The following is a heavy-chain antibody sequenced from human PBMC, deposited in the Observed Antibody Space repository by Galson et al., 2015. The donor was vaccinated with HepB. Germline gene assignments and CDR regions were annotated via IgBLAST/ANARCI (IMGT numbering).Heavy chain of an antibody. CDR3: VKDWAYHCSGVSCRWFHY. J-gene: IGHJ4*02. Sequence: SLRLSCAASGFTFSSYGMHWVRQAPGKGLEWVAVISYDGSNKYYADSVKGRFTISRDNSKNTLYLQMNSLRAEDTAMYYCVKDWAYHCSGVSCRWFHYWGQGTLVIVSS. V-gene: IGHV3-30*18. D-gene: IGHD2-15*01. CDR1: GFTFSSYG. CDR2: ISYDGSNK.